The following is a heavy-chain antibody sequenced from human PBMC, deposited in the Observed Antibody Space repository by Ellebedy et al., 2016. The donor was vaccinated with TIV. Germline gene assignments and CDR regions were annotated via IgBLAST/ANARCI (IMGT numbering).Heavy chain of an antibody. Sequence: GESLKISCAASGFTFSDYALSWVRQAPEKGLEWVSAIGGSGCSTYHADSVKGQVTISRDNSKNTLYLQMNSLIADETAVYYWARDRGVMVRGVPYGLDVWGQGTTVTVSS. J-gene: IGHJ6*02. D-gene: IGHD3-10*01. V-gene: IGHV3-23*01. CDR1: GFTFSDYA. CDR2: IGGSGCST. CDR3: ARDRGVMVRGVPYGLDV.